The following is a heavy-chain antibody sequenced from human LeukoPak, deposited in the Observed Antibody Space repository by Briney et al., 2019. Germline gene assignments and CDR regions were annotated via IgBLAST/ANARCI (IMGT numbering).Heavy chain of an antibody. J-gene: IGHJ4*02. Sequence: PGRSLRLSCAASGFTFSSYAMHWVRQAPGKGLEWVSAISGSGGSTYYADSVKGRFTISRDNSKNTLYLQMNSLRAEDTAVYYCAKVLYGDPYYFDYWGQGTLVTVSS. CDR3: AKVLYGDPYYFDY. V-gene: IGHV3-23*01. CDR2: ISGSGGST. CDR1: GFTFSSYA. D-gene: IGHD4-17*01.